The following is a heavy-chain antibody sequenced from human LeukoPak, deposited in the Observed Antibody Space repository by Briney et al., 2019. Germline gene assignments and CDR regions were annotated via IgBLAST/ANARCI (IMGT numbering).Heavy chain of an antibody. V-gene: IGHV1-24*01. CDR3: ATVPRKNYDYVWGRYRHGWFDP. CDR2: FDPEDGET. D-gene: IGHD3-16*02. J-gene: IGHJ5*02. CDR1: GYTLTELS. Sequence: ASVKVSCKVSGYTLTELSMHWVRQAPGKGLEWMGGFDPEDGETIYAQKFQGRVTMTEDTSTDTAYMELSSLRSEDTAVYYCATVPRKNYDYVWGRYRHGWFDPWGQGTLVTVSS.